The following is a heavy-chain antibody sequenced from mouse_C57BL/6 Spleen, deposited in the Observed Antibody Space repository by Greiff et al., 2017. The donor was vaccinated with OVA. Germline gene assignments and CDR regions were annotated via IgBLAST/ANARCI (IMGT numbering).Heavy chain of an antibody. D-gene: IGHD2-5*01. Sequence: EVQLVESGPGLVKPSQSLSLTCSVTGYSITSCYYWNWIRQFPGNKLEWMGYISYDGSNNYNPSLKNRISITRDTSKNQFFLKLNSVTTEDTATYDCARESNYDSFFAYGGQGTLVTVSA. J-gene: IGHJ3*01. CDR3: ARESNYDSFFAY. V-gene: IGHV3-6*01. CDR1: GYSITSCYY. CDR2: ISYDGSN.